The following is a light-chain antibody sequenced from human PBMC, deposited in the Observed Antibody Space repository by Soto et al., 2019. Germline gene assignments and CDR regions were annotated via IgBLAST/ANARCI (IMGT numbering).Light chain of an antibody. J-gene: IGKJ2*02. Sequence: EIVLTQSPGTLSLSPGERATLSCRASQSVGSSYLAWYQQKPGQAPRLLISGASSRATGIPDRFSGSGSGTDFSLTISRLEPEDLAVYYCKQYGSSPRRCACGQGTKLEIK. CDR3: KQYGSSPRRCA. CDR2: GAS. CDR1: QSVGSSY. V-gene: IGKV3-20*01.